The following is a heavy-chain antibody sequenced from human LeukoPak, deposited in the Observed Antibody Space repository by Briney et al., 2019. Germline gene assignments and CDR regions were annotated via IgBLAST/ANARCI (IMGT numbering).Heavy chain of an antibody. Sequence: GGSLRLSCAASGFTFSSYAMSWVRQAPGKGLEWVSAISGSGGSTYYADSVKGRFTISRDNAKNSLYLQMNSLRAEDTAVYYCARGLWFGELPSREDYWGQGTLVTVSS. J-gene: IGHJ4*02. CDR1: GFTFSSYA. D-gene: IGHD3-10*01. CDR3: ARGLWFGELPSREDY. CDR2: ISGSGGST. V-gene: IGHV3-23*01.